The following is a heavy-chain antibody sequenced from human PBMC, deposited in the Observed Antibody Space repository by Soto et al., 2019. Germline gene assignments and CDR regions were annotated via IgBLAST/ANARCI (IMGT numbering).Heavy chain of an antibody. V-gene: IGHV4-31*03. Sequence: QVQLQESGPGLVKPSQTLSLTCTVSGGSISSGGYDWSWTRQYPWKVLEWIGYIYYSVSTYYIPSRKSRVTISVDASKTLYSLKLSPVTAADAAFFYCSRVPLCWGQGALVTVYS. CDR3: SRVPLC. CDR2: IYYSVST. J-gene: IGHJ4*02. CDR1: GGSISSGGYD.